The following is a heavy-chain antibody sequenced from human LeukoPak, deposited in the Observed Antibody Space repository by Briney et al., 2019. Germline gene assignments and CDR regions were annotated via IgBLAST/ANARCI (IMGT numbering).Heavy chain of an antibody. CDR2: IYYSGST. CDR1: GGSISSSGYY. D-gene: IGHD1-26*01. Sequence: PSETLSLACTVSGGSISSSGYYWGWIRQPPGKGLEWIASIYYSGSTYYNPSLKSRVTISVDTSKNQLSLKLSSLTAADTAVYYCARHEYSGSYYGLSWFDPWGQGTLVTVSS. V-gene: IGHV4-39*01. J-gene: IGHJ5*02. CDR3: ARHEYSGSYYGLSWFDP.